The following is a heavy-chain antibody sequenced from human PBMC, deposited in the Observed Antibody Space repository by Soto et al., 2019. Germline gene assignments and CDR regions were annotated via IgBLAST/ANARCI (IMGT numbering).Heavy chain of an antibody. D-gene: IGHD1-26*01. Sequence: GGSLRLSCAATGLTLTGNNMHWVRQAPGKGLEWIAIIFGGGRTYYADSVKGRLAVSRDTSKNTVNLQMNRLTVEGTAVDYCHVWESPFDFWGQGIQVTVSS. CDR1: GLTLTGNN. J-gene: IGHJ4*02. V-gene: IGHV3-53*01. CDR3: HVWESPFDF. CDR2: IFGGGRT.